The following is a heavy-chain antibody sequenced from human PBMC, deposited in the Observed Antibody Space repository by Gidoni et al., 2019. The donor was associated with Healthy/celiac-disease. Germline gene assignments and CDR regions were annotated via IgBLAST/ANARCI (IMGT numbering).Heavy chain of an antibody. Sequence: EVQLLESGGGLVQPGGSLRLSCAAPGFTFSSYAMSWVRQAPGKGLEWGSAISGSGGSTYYADSVKGRFTISRDNSKNTLYLQMNSLRAEDTAVYYCAKLMVRGVIINLGSYYGMDVWGQGTTVTVSS. D-gene: IGHD3-10*01. V-gene: IGHV3-23*01. CDR2: ISGSGGST. CDR1: GFTFSSYA. CDR3: AKLMVRGVIINLGSYYGMDV. J-gene: IGHJ6*02.